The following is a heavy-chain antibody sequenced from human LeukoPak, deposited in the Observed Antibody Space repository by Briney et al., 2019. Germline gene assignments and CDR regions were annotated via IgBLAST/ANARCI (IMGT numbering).Heavy chain of an antibody. CDR3: ASSAGGDILTGYYYYYMDV. CDR1: GYTFTGYY. V-gene: IGHV1-2*02. Sequence: ASVKVSCKASGYTFTGYYMHWVRQAPGQGLEWMGWINPNSGGTNYAQKFQGRVTMTRDTSISTAYMELSRLRSDDTAVYYCASSAGGDILTGYYYYYMDVWGKGTTVTVYS. D-gene: IGHD3-9*01. J-gene: IGHJ6*03. CDR2: INPNSGGT.